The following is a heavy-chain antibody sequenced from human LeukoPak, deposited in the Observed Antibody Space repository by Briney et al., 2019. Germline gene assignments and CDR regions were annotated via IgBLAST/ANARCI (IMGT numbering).Heavy chain of an antibody. Sequence: PSETLSLTCTVSGGSISSYYWSWIRQPAGKGLEWIGRIYSSGSTNYNPSLKSRVTMSVDTSKNQFSLKVTSVTAADTAVYYCARVGYASSAIYFQQWGQGTLVSVSS. CDR3: ARVGYASSAIYFQQ. V-gene: IGHV4-4*07. J-gene: IGHJ1*01. CDR1: GGSISSYY. CDR2: IYSSGST. D-gene: IGHD2-8*01.